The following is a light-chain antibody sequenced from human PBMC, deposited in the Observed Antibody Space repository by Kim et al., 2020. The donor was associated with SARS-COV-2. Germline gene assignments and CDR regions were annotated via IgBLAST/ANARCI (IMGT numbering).Light chain of an antibody. J-gene: IGLJ1*01. Sequence: LGQTVRITCQGDSLRSYYAGWYQQKPGQAPVLVIYGKNNRPSGIPDRFSGSSSGNTASLTITGAQAEDEADYYCNSRDSSGNHYVFGTGTKVTVL. CDR1: SLRSYY. CDR3: NSRDSSGNHYV. V-gene: IGLV3-19*01. CDR2: GKN.